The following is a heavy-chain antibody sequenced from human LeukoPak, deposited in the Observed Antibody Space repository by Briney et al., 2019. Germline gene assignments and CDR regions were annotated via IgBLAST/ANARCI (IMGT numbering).Heavy chain of an antibody. V-gene: IGHV4-59*01. J-gene: IGHJ4*02. D-gene: IGHD1-1*01. CDR3: GRLQRPPSGYYFDY. CDR2: IYYSGST. CDR1: GGSISSYY. Sequence: SETLSLTCTASGGSISSYYWSWIRQPPGKGLEWIGYIYYSGSTNYNPSLKSRVTISVDTSKNQFSLKLSSVTAADTAVYYCGRLQRPPSGYYFDYGGQGTLVTVFS.